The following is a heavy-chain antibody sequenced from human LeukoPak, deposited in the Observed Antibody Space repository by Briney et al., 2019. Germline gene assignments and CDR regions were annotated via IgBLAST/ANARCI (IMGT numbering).Heavy chain of an antibody. CDR3: AKRGPGYCSGGSCFYFDY. V-gene: IGHV3-23*01. Sequence: GGSLRLSCGASGFIFRNYAMSWVRQAPGEGLEWVSAISGSGGSTYYADSVKGRFTISRDNSKNTLYLQMNSLRAEDTAVYYCAKRGPGYCSGGSCFYFDYWGQGTLVTVSS. CDR1: GFIFRNYA. CDR2: ISGSGGST. D-gene: IGHD2-15*01. J-gene: IGHJ4*02.